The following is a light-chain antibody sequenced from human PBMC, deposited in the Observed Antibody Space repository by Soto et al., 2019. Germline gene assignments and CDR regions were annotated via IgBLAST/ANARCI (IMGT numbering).Light chain of an antibody. J-gene: IGKJ1*01. Sequence: EIVLTQSPGTLSLSPGERATLSCRASQSISSGYLAWYQQKPGQAPRLLIYGASTRATSFPARFSGSGSGTDFTLTITRLEPEDFAVYYCQQYGSSRTFGQGTKVDIK. V-gene: IGKV3-20*01. CDR2: GAS. CDR3: QQYGSSRT. CDR1: QSISSGY.